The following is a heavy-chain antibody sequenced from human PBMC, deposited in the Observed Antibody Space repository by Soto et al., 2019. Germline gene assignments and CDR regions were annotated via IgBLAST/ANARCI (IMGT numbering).Heavy chain of an antibody. J-gene: IGHJ4*02. CDR3: ARERTYNWNYLAPFDY. V-gene: IGHV1-69*13. Sequence: SVKVSCKASGGTFSSYAISWVRQAPGQGLEWMGGIIPIFGTANYAQKFQGRVTITADDSTSTAYMELSSLRSEDTAVYYCARERTYNWNYLAPFDYWGQGTLVTVSS. D-gene: IGHD1-7*01. CDR1: GGTFSSYA. CDR2: IIPIFGTA.